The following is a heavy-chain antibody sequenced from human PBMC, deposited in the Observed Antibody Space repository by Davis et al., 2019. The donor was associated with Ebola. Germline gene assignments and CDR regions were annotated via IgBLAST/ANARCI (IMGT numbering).Heavy chain of an antibody. CDR3: ARLDGGNSGAFDS. J-gene: IGHJ4*02. CDR2: IYYSWNT. Sequence: PSETLSLTCAVSGGSISSANYYWSWIRQPPGKGLEWVGYIYYSWNTYYNPSLQSRVIISIDTSKNHFSLKLNSVTAADTAVYYCARLDGGNSGAFDSWGQGTLVTVSS. D-gene: IGHD4-23*01. V-gene: IGHV4-30-4*08. CDR1: GGSISSANYY.